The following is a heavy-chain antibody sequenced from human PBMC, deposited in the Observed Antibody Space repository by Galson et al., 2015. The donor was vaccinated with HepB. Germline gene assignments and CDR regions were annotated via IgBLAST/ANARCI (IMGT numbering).Heavy chain of an antibody. V-gene: IGHV3-30-3*01. CDR2: ISYDGSNK. J-gene: IGHJ4*02. D-gene: IGHD2-15*01. CDR3: ARESTTYCMVAAAVAVLDY. Sequence: SLRLSCAASGFTFSSYAMHWVRQAPGKGLEWVAVISYDGSNKYYADSVKGRFTISRDNSKNTLYLQMNSLRAEDTAVYYCARESTTYCMVAAAVAVLDYWGQGTLVTVSS. CDR1: GFTFSSYA.